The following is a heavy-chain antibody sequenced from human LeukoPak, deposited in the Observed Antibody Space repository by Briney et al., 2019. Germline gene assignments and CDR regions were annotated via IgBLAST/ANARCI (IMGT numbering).Heavy chain of an antibody. V-gene: IGHV1-69*06. Sequence: ASVKVSCKASGGTFSGYAISWVRQAPGQGLEWMGGIIPIFGTANYAQKFQGRVTITADKSTSTAYMELSSLRSEDTAVYYCASGGRRDGYDWGYYYYYMDVWGKGTTVTVSS. J-gene: IGHJ6*03. CDR2: IIPIFGTA. CDR3: ASGGRRDGYDWGYYYYYMDV. D-gene: IGHD5-24*01. CDR1: GGTFSGYA.